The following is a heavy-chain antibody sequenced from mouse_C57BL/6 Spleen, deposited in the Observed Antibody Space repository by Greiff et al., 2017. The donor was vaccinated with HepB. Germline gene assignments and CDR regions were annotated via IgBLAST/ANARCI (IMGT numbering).Heavy chain of an antibody. Sequence: EVKLMESGGGLVQPGGSLKLSCAASGFTFSDYGMAWVRQAPRKGPEWVAFISNLAYSIYYADTVTGRFTISRENAKNNLYLEMSSLRSEDTAMYYCARHTGTRDAMDYWGQGTSVTVSS. CDR2: ISNLAYSI. D-gene: IGHD4-1*01. V-gene: IGHV5-15*01. J-gene: IGHJ4*01. CDR1: GFTFSDYG. CDR3: ARHTGTRDAMDY.